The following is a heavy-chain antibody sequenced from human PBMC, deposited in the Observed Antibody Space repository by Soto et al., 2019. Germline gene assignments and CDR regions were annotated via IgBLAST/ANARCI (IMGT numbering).Heavy chain of an antibody. D-gene: IGHD5-18*01. V-gene: IGHV3-30-3*01. CDR3: ARDLDTTMASKATWVGP. J-gene: IGHJ5*02. CDR1: GFTFRSYA. Sequence: QVQLVESGGGVVQPGRSLRLSCAASGFTFRSYAMHWVRQAPGKGLEWVAVISSDENNRSYADSVKGRFTISRDNTKNXXDLKVNSLRAEDTAVYYCARDLDTTMASKATWVGPWGQGTLVTVSS. CDR2: ISSDENNR.